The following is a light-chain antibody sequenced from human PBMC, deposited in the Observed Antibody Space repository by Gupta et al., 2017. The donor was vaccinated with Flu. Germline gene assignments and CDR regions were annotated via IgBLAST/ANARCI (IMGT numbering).Light chain of an antibody. J-gene: IGLJ1*01. CDR2: EVS. V-gene: IGLV2-8*01. CDR3: SSYAGSTNFV. CDR1: SSDVGGYKF. Sequence: QSALPQPPSASGSPGQSVTISCTGTSSDVGGYKFVSWYQQHPGKAPKLMLYEVSKRPSGVPDRFSGSKSGNTASLTVSGLQAEDEADYYCSSYAGSTNFVFGTGTKVTVL.